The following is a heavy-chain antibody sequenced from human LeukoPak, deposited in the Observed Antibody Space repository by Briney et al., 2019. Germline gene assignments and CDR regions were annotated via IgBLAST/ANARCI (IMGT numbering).Heavy chain of an antibody. V-gene: IGHV4-39*07. Sequence: SETLSLTCTVSGGSISSSSYYWGWIRQPPGKGLEWIGSIYYSGSTYYNPSLKSRVTISVDTSKNQFSLKLSSVTAAGTAVYYCARDRAYDYVWGSYRYPLFDYWGQGTLVTVSS. CDR3: ARDRAYDYVWGSYRYPLFDY. J-gene: IGHJ4*02. D-gene: IGHD3-16*02. CDR1: GGSISSSSYY. CDR2: IYYSGST.